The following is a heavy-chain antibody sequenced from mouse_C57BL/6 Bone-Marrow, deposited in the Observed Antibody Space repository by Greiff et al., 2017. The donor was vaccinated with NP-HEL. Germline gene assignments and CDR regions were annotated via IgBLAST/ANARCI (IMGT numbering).Heavy chain of an antibody. CDR1: GFTFSSYG. CDR3: ASPYCPWFAY. CDR2: ISSGGSYT. V-gene: IGHV5-6*01. Sequence: EVQRVESGGDLVKPGGSLKLSCAASGFTFSSYGMSWVRQTPDKRLEWVATISSGGSYTYYPDSVKGRFTIARDNAKNPLYLQMSSLKSEDTAMYYCASPYCPWFAYWGQGTLVTVSA. J-gene: IGHJ3*01. D-gene: IGHD1-1*01.